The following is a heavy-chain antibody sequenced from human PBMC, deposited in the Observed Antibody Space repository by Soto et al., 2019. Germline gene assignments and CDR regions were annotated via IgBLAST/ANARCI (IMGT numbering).Heavy chain of an antibody. Sequence: EVRLVESGGGLIQPGGSLRLSCAASGFTVSTKYMNWVRQAPGKGLEWVSVLFGGGSTYYADSVKGRFTISRDNSKNTLFLQMNSLRDEDTAVYYCVTGAYDSGRVVYGFHIWGQGTMVTVSS. CDR1: GFTVSTKY. D-gene: IGHD6-19*01. J-gene: IGHJ3*02. CDR2: LFGGGST. V-gene: IGHV3-53*01. CDR3: VTGAYDSGRVVYGFHI.